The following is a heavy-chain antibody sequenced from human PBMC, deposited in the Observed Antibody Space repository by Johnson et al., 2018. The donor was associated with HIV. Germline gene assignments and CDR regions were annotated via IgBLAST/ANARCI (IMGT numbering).Heavy chain of an antibody. D-gene: IGHD5-18*01. CDR1: GFTFSSYD. J-gene: IGHJ3*02. V-gene: IGHV3-9*03. Sequence: VQLMESGGGLVQPGGSLRLSCAASGFTFSSYDMHWVRQAPGKGLEWVSGISWNSGSIGYADSVKGRFTISRDNAKNSLYLQMNSLRAEDMALYYCARDRGYSYGADAFDIWGQGTMVTVSS. CDR3: ARDRGYSYGADAFDI. CDR2: ISWNSGSI.